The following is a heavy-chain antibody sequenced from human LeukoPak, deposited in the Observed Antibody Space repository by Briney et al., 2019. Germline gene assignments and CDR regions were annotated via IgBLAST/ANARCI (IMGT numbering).Heavy chain of an antibody. Sequence: GGSLRLSCAASGFTFSSYSMNWVRQAPGKGLEWVSSISSSSSYIYYADSVKGRFTISRDNAKNSLYLQMNSLRAEDTAVYYCARELSGDAFDIWGQGTMVTVSS. CDR3: ARELSGDAFDI. D-gene: IGHD6-25*01. CDR2: ISSSSSYI. V-gene: IGHV3-21*01. J-gene: IGHJ3*02. CDR1: GFTFSSYS.